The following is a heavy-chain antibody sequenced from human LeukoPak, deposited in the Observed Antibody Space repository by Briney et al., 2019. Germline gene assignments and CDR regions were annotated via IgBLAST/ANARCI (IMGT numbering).Heavy chain of an antibody. CDR2: MNPNSGNT. D-gene: IGHD1-26*01. Sequence: ASVTVSCKPSGYTFSSSDINWVRQATGQGLEWMGWMNPNSGNTGYAQKFQGRVTMTRNTSISTAYMELSSLRSEDTAVYYCARGGEVGAKEGTNNYWGQGTLVTVSS. CDR1: GYTFSSSD. J-gene: IGHJ4*02. CDR3: ARGGEVGAKEGTNNY. V-gene: IGHV1-8*01.